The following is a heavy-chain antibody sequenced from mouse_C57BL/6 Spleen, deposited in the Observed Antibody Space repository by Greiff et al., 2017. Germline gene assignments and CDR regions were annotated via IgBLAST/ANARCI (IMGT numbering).Heavy chain of an antibody. CDR1: GFTFSDYY. V-gene: IGHV5-16*01. J-gene: IGHJ2*01. D-gene: IGHD4-1*01. CDR3: ARDLTADY. CDR2: INYDGSST. Sequence: DVHLVESEGGLVQPGSSMKLSCTASGFTFSDYYMAWVRQVPEKGLEWVANINYDGSSTYYLDSLKCRFIISRDNAKNILYLQMSRLKSEDTATYYCARDLTADYWGQGTTLTVSS.